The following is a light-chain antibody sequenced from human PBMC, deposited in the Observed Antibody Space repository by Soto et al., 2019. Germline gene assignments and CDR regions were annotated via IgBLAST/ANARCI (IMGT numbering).Light chain of an antibody. CDR1: HDISNY. V-gene: IGKV1-33*01. Sequence: DIQLTQSPSSLSASLGARITITCQASHDISNYLNWYQQKPGKTPKLLIYDASNLEAGVPSRFSGSGSGTVFSLTITSLQPEDFATYYCQQYDNLLLSFGGGTKVEIK. CDR3: QQYDNLLLS. J-gene: IGKJ4*01. CDR2: DAS.